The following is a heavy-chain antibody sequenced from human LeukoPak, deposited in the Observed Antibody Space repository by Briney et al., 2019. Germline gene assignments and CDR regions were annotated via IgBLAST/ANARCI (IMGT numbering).Heavy chain of an antibody. J-gene: IGHJ4*02. CDR2: INPNSGGA. V-gene: IGHV1-2*02. D-gene: IGHD3-22*01. Sequence: ASVKVSCKASGYTFTGYYMHWVRQAPGQGLEWVGWINPNSGGANYAQKFQGRVTMTRDTSISTAYMELSRLRSDDTAVYYCARDRNYYDSSEVDYWGQGTLVTVSS. CDR3: ARDRNYYDSSEVDY. CDR1: GYTFTGYY.